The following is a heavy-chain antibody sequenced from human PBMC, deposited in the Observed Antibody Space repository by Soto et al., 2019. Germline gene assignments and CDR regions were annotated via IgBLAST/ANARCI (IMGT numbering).Heavy chain of an antibody. Sequence: VSGPTLVNPTQTLTLTCTFSGFSLSTSGVGVGWIRQPPGKALEWLALIYWNDDKRYSPSLKSRLTITKDTSKNQVVLTMTNMDPVDTATYYCAHRHGSGSYYNYWFDPWGQGTLVTVSS. CDR1: GFSLSTSGVG. CDR2: IYWNDDK. D-gene: IGHD3-10*01. CDR3: AHRHGSGSYYNYWFDP. V-gene: IGHV2-5*01. J-gene: IGHJ5*02.